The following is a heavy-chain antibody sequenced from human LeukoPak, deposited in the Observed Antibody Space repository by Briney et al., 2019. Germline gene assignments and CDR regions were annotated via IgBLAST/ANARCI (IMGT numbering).Heavy chain of an antibody. CDR3: AKGNIAAPRTYYFDY. J-gene: IGHJ4*02. V-gene: IGHV3-23*01. CDR1: GGSFSGYY. Sequence: ETLSLTCAVYGGSFSGYYWSWIRQPPGKGLEWVSAISGSGGTTYYADSVKGRFTISRDNSKNTLYLQMNSLRAEDTAVYYCAKGNIAAPRTYYFDYWGQGTLVTVSS. D-gene: IGHD6-13*01. CDR2: ISGSGGTT.